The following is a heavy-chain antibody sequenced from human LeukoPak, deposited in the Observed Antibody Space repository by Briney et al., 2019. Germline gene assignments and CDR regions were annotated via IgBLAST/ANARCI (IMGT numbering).Heavy chain of an antibody. CDR3: ATQTGTSGY. CDR1: GGSFSGYY. Sequence: KPSETLSLTCAVYGGSFSGYYWSWIRQPPGKGLEWIGEINHSGSTNYNPSLKSRVTISVDTSKNQFSLKLSSVTAADTAVYYCATQTGTSGYWGQGTLVTVSS. V-gene: IGHV4-34*01. D-gene: IGHD1-7*01. J-gene: IGHJ4*02. CDR2: INHSGST.